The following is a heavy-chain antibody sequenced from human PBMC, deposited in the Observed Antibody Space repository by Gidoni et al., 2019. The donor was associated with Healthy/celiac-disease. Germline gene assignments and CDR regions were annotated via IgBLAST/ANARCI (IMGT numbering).Heavy chain of an antibody. CDR2: ISYDGSNK. CDR1: GFTFSSYA. CDR3: ARDPMLRFLEWLRGTSSKEYYYYYGMDV. D-gene: IGHD3-3*01. Sequence: QVQLVESGGGVVQPGRSLRLPCAASGFTFSSYAMPWVRQAPGTGLEWVAVISYDGSNKYYADSVKGRFTISRDNSKNTLYLQMNSLRAEDTAVYYCARDPMLRFLEWLRGTSSKEYYYYYGMDVWGQGTTVTVS. J-gene: IGHJ6*02. V-gene: IGHV3-30*04.